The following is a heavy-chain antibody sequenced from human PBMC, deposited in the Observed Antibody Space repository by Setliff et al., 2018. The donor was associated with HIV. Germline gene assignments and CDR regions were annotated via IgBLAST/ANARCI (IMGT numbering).Heavy chain of an antibody. D-gene: IGHD6-19*01. V-gene: IGHV4-39*01. CDR3: ARQNSGWGVGLYYFDY. CDR2: IYYSGSI. CDR1: GGSISSSSDY. Sequence: SETLSLTCSVSGGSISSSSDYWGWIRQPPGKGLEWIGSIYYSGSIYYNPSLKSRVTISVDTPNNHFSLRLSSVTAADTAPYYCARQNSGWGVGLYYFDYWGQGTLVTVSS. J-gene: IGHJ4*02.